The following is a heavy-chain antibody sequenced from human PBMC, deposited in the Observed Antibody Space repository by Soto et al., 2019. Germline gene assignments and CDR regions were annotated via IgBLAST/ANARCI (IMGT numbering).Heavy chain of an antibody. D-gene: IGHD6-13*01. V-gene: IGHV3-48*03. CDR1: GFTFSSYE. CDR3: ARVLAAAGTGWFDP. Sequence: EVQLVESGGGLVQPGGSLRLSCAASGFTFSSYEMNWVRQAPGKGMEWVSYISSSGSTIYYADSVKGRFTISRDNAKNSLYLQRNSLRAEDTAVYYCARVLAAAGTGWFDPWGKGTLVTVSS. CDR2: ISSSGSTI. J-gene: IGHJ5*02.